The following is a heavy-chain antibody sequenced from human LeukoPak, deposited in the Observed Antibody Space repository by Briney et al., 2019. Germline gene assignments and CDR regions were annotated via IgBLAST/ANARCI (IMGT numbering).Heavy chain of an antibody. CDR1: GFSLSSYW. CDR3: ARGISSGWYSPGIDY. Sequence: GGSLRLSCAASGFSLSSYWLYWVRQAPGKGLVGVSRINSEGSRITYADSVKGRFTISRDNAKNTLSLHMNSLSAEDTAVYYCARGISSGWYSPGIDYWGQGTLVTVSS. CDR2: INSEGSRI. J-gene: IGHJ4*02. V-gene: IGHV3-74*01. D-gene: IGHD6-19*01.